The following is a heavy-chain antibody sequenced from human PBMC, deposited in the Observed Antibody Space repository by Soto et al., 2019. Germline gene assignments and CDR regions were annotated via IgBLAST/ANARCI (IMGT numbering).Heavy chain of an antibody. CDR2: IYPGDSDT. CDR3: ARIDYGDPRAIYYGMDV. Sequence: PGESLKISCKGSGYSFTSYWIGWVRQMPGKGLEWMGIIYPGDSDTRYSPSFQGQVTISADKSISTAYLQWSSLKASDTAMYYCARIDYGDPRAIYYGMDVWGQGTTVTVSS. CDR1: GYSFTSYW. V-gene: IGHV5-51*01. J-gene: IGHJ6*02. D-gene: IGHD4-17*01.